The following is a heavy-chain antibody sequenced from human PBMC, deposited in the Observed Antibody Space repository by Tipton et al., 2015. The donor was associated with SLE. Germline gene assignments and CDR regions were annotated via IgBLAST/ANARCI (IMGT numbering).Heavy chain of an antibody. D-gene: IGHD6-6*01. Sequence: TLSLTCTVSGGSISSGTYFWNWIRQPAGKGLEWIGRVDTSGTINYSPSLKTRVTMSVDTSKNHFSLNLDFVTAADTAVYYCARGARAIAPRLFDSWGQGTLVTVSS. J-gene: IGHJ4*02. V-gene: IGHV4-61*02. CDR2: VDTSGTI. CDR3: ARGARAIAPRLFDS. CDR1: GGSISSGTYF.